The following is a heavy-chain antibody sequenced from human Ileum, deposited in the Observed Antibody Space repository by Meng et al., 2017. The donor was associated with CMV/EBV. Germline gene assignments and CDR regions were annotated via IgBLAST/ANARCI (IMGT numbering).Heavy chain of an antibody. CDR1: GFSSGSCW. CDR3: ARVALRPHYYFDY. CDR2: INSDESGT. Sequence: AAAGFSSGSCWTHWARQAPGKGLVWVSRINSDESGTPYADSVKGRFTISRDNAKNTLYLQMNSLRAGDTAVYYCARVALRPHYYFDYGGQGTLVTVSS. D-gene: IGHD3-16*01. V-gene: IGHV3-74*01. J-gene: IGHJ4*02.